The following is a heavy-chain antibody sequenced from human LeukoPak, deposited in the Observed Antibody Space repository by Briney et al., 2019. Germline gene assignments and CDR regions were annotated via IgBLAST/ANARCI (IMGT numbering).Heavy chain of an antibody. J-gene: IGHJ5*02. CDR1: GFTFSSYS. CDR3: VRDPAAAGTVWFDP. Sequence: GGSLRLSCAASGFTFSSYSMNWVRQAPGKGLEWVSSISSSSSYIYYADSVKGRFTISRDDAKNSLYLQMNSLRAEDTALYYCVRDPAAAGTVWFDPWGQGTLVTVSS. V-gene: IGHV3-21*01. D-gene: IGHD6-13*01. CDR2: ISSSSSYI.